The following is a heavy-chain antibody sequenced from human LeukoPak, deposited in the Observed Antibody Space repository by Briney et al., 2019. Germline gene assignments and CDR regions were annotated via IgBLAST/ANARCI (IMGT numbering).Heavy chain of an antibody. CDR3: AKEHDSSDYSTLVLEYYFDY. D-gene: IGHD3-22*01. J-gene: IGHJ4*02. CDR2: ISYDGSNK. Sequence: GGSLRLSCAASGFTFSSYGMHWVRQAPGKGLEWVAVISYDGSNKYYADSVKGRFTISRDNSKNTLYLQMNSLRAEDTAVYYCAKEHDSSDYSTLVLEYYFDYWGQGTLVTVSS. CDR1: GFTFSSYG. V-gene: IGHV3-30*18.